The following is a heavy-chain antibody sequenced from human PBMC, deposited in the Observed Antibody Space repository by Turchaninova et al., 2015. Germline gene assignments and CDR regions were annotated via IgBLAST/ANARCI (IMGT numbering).Heavy chain of an antibody. D-gene: IGHD3-10*01. CDR1: EFTFSTYT. J-gene: IGHJ3*02. CDR2: ISKDGSKR. V-gene: IGHV3-30-3*01. Sequence: VQLVESGGGVVQPGRSLRLSCAASEFTFSTYTMHWVRQASGRGLGWVGVISKDGSKRFKANYVRGRFTINKEKSKNTMYLQMNSLRTEDTAVYYCARGNWGVGDAFDIWGQGTMVTVSS. CDR3: ARGNWGVGDAFDI.